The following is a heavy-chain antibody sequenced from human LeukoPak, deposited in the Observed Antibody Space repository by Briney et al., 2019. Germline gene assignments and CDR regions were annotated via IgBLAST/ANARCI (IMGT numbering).Heavy chain of an antibody. CDR1: GGSISSSSRYY. J-gene: IGHJ5*02. CDR2: IYYSGST. D-gene: IGHD1-1*01. Sequence: SETLSLTCTVSGGSISSSSRYYWGWIRQPPGKGLEWIASIYYSGSTYYNPSLKSRATISVDTSKNQFSLKLSSVTAADTAVYYCARHGTSGTNLNWFDPWGQGTLVTVSS. V-gene: IGHV4-39*01. CDR3: ARHGTSGTNLNWFDP.